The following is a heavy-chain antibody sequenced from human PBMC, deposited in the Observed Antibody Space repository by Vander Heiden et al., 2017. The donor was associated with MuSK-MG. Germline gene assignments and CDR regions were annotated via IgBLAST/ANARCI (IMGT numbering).Heavy chain of an antibody. Sequence: QVQLVESGGGVVQPGRSLRLSCAASGFTFSSYAMHWVRQAPGKGLEWVAVISYEVSNKYYADSVKGRFTISRDNSKKTMHMQMNSLRAEGSAGFYCASEGFDWGQGPLVAVYS. CDR3: ASEGFD. CDR2: ISYEVSNK. V-gene: IGHV3-30*04. CDR1: GFTFSSYA. J-gene: IGHJ4*02.